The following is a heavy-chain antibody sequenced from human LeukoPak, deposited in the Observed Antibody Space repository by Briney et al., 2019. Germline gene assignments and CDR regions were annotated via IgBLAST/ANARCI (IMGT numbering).Heavy chain of an antibody. CDR2: IYYTGST. CDR3: ARAPHFFDTSGSRYYFDS. J-gene: IGHJ4*02. CDR1: GGSISNYY. Sequence: SETLSLTCTVSGGSISNYYWSWIRQPPGKGLEWIGYIYYTGSTNYNPSLKSRVTISVDTSKNQFSLKLSSVTAADTAVYYCARAPHFFDTSGSRYYFDSWGQGALVTVSS. D-gene: IGHD3-22*01. V-gene: IGHV4-59*12.